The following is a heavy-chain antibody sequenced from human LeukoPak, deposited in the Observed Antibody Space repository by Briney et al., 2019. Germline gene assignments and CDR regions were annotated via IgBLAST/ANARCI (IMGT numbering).Heavy chain of an antibody. D-gene: IGHD3-22*01. CDR2: ITGSGTGT. V-gene: IGHV3-23*01. CDR1: GFTFNIYA. J-gene: IGHJ4*02. Sequence: GGSLRLSCAASGFTFNIYAMSWVRQAPGKGLEWVSSITGSGTGTFYADSVKGRFTISRDNSESTLYLQMNSLRAEDTAVYYCAKDRPNYYDSSGHYYRRNGDYWGQGTLVTVSS. CDR3: AKDRPNYYDSSGHYYRRNGDY.